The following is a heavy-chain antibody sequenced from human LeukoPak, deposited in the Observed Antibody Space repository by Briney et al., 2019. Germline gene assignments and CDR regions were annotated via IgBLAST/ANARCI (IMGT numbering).Heavy chain of an antibody. V-gene: IGHV3-23*01. Sequence: GGSLRLSCAASGFTLSSYATSRVRQALGKGLEWVSAISGSGGSTYYADSVKGRFTISRDNSKNTLYLQMHSLRAEDTTVYYCARSYHYDSTGFYFDYWGQGTLVTVSS. CDR2: ISGSGGST. D-gene: IGHD3-22*01. CDR3: ARSYHYDSTGFYFDY. J-gene: IGHJ4*02. CDR1: GFTLSSYA.